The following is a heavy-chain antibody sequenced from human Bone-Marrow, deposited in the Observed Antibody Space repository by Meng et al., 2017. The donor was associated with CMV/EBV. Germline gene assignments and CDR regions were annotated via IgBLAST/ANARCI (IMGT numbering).Heavy chain of an antibody. J-gene: IGHJ4*02. CDR1: GGSFSGYY. D-gene: IGHD3-10*01. V-gene: IGHV4-34*01. CDR2: INHSGST. Sequence: SETLSLTCAVYGGSFSGYYWSWIRQPPGKGLEWIGEINHSGSTNYNPSLKNRVTISVDTSKNQFSLKLSSVTAADTAVYYCARGRFAYGSGSHDYWGQGTLVTVSS. CDR3: ARGRFAYGSGSHDY.